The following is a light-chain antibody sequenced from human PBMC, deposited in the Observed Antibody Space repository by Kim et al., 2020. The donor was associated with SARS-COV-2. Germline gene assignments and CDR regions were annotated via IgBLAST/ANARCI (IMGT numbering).Light chain of an antibody. J-gene: IGLJ2*01. CDR1: SSTFAECYT. CDR2: SNI. CDR3: QSYDSSLSGSV. V-gene: IGLV1-40*01. Sequence: TATTAYTDTSSTFAECYTLHCYQHRPATAPTLHIYSNIYRPSGVPDQFSGSKSGTSASLAITGLQAEDEADYYCQSYDSSLSGSVFGGGTQLTVL.